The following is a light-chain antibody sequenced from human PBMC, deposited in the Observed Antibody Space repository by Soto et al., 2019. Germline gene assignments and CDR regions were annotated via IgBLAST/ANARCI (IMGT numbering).Light chain of an antibody. J-gene: IGLJ2*01. CDR3: CSYAGSSTVV. CDR1: SSDIGAYDY. V-gene: IGLV2-14*01. CDR2: EVN. Sequence: QSALTQPASLSGSPGQSITISCTGTSSDIGAYDYVSWFQQHPGKAPKLMISEVNNRPSGVSNRFSGSKSGNTASLTISGLQAEDEADYYCCSYAGSSTVVFGGGTKLTVL.